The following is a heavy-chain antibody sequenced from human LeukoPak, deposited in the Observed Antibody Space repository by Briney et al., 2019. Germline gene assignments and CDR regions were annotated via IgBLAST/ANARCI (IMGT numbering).Heavy chain of an antibody. V-gene: IGHV4-4*07. Sequence: SETLSLTCTVSGGSISSYYWSWIRQPAGKGLEWIGRIYTSGSTNYNPSLKSRVTMSVDTSKNQFSLKLGSVTAADTAVYYCARDGPIESGTMVRGVIPFDYWGQGTLVTVSS. D-gene: IGHD3-10*01. J-gene: IGHJ4*02. CDR3: ARDGPIESGTMVRGVIPFDY. CDR1: GGSISSYY. CDR2: IYTSGST.